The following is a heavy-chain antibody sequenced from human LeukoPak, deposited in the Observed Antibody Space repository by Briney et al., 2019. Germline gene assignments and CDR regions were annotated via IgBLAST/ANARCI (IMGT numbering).Heavy chain of an antibody. J-gene: IGHJ4*02. D-gene: IGHD3-9*01. CDR3: ARNLRYFDWDY. CDR2: IKQDGSEK. Sequence: GGSLRLSCAASGFTFSSYWMSWVRQAPGKGMEWVANIKQDGSEKYYVDSVKGRFTISRDNAKNSLYLQMNSLRAEDTAVYYCARNLRYFDWDYWGQGTLVTVSS. V-gene: IGHV3-7*03. CDR1: GFTFSSYW.